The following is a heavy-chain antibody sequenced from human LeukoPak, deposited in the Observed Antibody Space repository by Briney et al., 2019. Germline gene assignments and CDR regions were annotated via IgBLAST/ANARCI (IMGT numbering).Heavy chain of an antibody. CDR1: GYSLATHW. Sequence: GESLKISCKGSGYSLATHWIGWVRQMPGKGLEWMGIIYPGDSDTRYSPSFQGQVTISVDKSISTAYLQWSSLKASDTAMYYCARPTSSSVDPWGQGTLVTVSS. CDR3: ARPTSSSVDP. J-gene: IGHJ5*02. CDR2: IYPGDSDT. D-gene: IGHD6-6*01. V-gene: IGHV5-51*01.